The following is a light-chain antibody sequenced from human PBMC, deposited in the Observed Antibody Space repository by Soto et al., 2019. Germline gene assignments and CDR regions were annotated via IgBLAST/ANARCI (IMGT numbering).Light chain of an antibody. CDR2: DVS. CDR3: SSYTSSSTLGVV. V-gene: IGLV2-14*01. CDR1: SSDVGGYNY. J-gene: IGLJ2*01. Sequence: ALTQPASVSGSPGQSITISCTGTSSDVGGYNYVSWYQQHPGKAPKLMIYDVSNRPSGVSNRFSGSKSGNTASLTISGLQAEDEADYYCSSYTSSSTLGVVFGGGTKLTVL.